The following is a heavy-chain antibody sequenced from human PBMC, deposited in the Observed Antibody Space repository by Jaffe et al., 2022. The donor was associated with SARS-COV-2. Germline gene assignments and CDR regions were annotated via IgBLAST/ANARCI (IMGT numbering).Heavy chain of an antibody. CDR1: GFTFSNYA. CDR3: AIYCSSVTCKSYGMDV. V-gene: IGHV3-23*01. CDR2: ISDNGGST. J-gene: IGHJ6*02. Sequence: EVQLLESGGDLAQPGGSLRLSCAASGFTFSNYAMNWVRQAPGKGLEWVSTISDNGGSTYYADSVKGRFTISRDNSKNTLSLQMKSLRAEDTAVYYCAIYCSSVTCKSYGMDVWGQGTTVTVSS. D-gene: IGHD2-2*01.